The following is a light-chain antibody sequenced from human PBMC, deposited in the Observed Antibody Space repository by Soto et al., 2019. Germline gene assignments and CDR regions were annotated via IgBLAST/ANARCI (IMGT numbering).Light chain of an antibody. J-gene: IGKJ1*01. CDR1: QSISSY. V-gene: IGKV1-39*01. CDR2: AAS. Sequence: DIQMTQSPSSLSASVRDRVTITCRASQSISSYLNWYQQKPGKAPKLLIYAASSLQSGVPPRFSGSGSGTDFTLTVSSLQPEDFATYFCQQSYSTPRTFGQGTKVEVK. CDR3: QQSYSTPRT.